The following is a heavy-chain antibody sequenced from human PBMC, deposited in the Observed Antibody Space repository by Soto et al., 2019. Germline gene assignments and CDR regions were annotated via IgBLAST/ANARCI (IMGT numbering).Heavy chain of an antibody. D-gene: IGHD3-9*01. CDR3: ARDRRDYDILTGPMDFDY. CDR2: ISSSSSTI. V-gene: IGHV3-48*02. CDR1: GFTFSSYS. Sequence: QPGGSLRLSCAASGFTFSSYSMNWVRQAPGKGLEWVSYISSSSSTIYYADSVKGRFTISRDNAKNSLYLQMNSLRDEDTAVYYCARDRRDYDILTGPMDFDYWGQGTLVTVSS. J-gene: IGHJ4*02.